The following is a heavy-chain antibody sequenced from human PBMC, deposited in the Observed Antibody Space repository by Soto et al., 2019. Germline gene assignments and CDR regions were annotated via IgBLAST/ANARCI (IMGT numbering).Heavy chain of an antibody. CDR3: ARGGFSTVTSPQISRFAP. Sequence: PGGSLRLSCAASGFTFSSYAMHWVRQAPGKGLEYVSAISSNGGSTYYANSVKGRFAISRDNSKKTLYLQMGSLRAEDMAVYYCARGGFSTVTSPQISRFAPWGQGTLVTVSS. CDR1: GFTFSSYA. CDR2: ISSNGGST. D-gene: IGHD4-17*01. J-gene: IGHJ5*02. V-gene: IGHV3-64*01.